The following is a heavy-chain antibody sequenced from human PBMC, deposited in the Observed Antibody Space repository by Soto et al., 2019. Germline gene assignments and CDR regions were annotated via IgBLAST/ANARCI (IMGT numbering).Heavy chain of an antibody. D-gene: IGHD4-17*01. J-gene: IGHJ6*02. Sequence: QVQLVQSGAEVEKPGASVKVSCKASGYTFTSYSIHWVRQAPGQRLEWMGWINAVNGNTKYSQKFQDRVTFTRDTSASTAYMELSSLRSDDTAVYYCARRNYGDFDYGLDVWGQGTKVTVSS. CDR3: ARRNYGDFDYGLDV. V-gene: IGHV1-3*01. CDR2: INAVNGNT. CDR1: GYTFTSYS.